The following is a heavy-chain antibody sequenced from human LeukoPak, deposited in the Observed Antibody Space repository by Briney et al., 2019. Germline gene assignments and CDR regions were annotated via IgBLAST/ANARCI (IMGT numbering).Heavy chain of an antibody. CDR1: GFSFSSAA. CDR3: ARGLDYGDYFDY. J-gene: IGHJ4*02. D-gene: IGHD4-17*01. CDR2: FYSVGST. Sequence: GGSLRLSCAASGFSFSSAAMTWVRQAPGKGLEWVSLFYSVGSTYYADSAKSRFTISRDNSKNTLYLQMNSLRAEDTAVYYCARGLDYGDYFDYWGQGTLVTVSS. V-gene: IGHV3-53*01.